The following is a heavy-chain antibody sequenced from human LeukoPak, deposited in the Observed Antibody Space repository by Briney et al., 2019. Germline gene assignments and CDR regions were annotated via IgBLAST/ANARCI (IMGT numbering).Heavy chain of an antibody. V-gene: IGHV5-51*01. CDR2: TFPGDSDT. D-gene: IGHD3-10*01. CDR3: ARRSTYGSGTNYLFDY. J-gene: IGHJ4*02. Sequence: EQSLKISCKGSGYSFPIYWLGWIRHMPGKSQERIGITFPGDSDTRYSPSFQGQITISADKSISTAYLQWSSLKASDTAMYYCARRSTYGSGTNYLFDYWGQGTLVTVSS. CDR1: GYSFPIYW.